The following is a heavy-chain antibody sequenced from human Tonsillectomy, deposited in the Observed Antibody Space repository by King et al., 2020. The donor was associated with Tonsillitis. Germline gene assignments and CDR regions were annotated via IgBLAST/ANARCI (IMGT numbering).Heavy chain of an antibody. V-gene: IGHV3-23*04. CDR3: AKGVAGGVGYFY. CDR2: ITNSGVGT. D-gene: IGHD3-22*01. J-gene: IGHJ4*02. CDR1: GFTFTTYA. Sequence: EVQLVESGGGLVQPGGSLRLSCAASGFTFTTYAMSWVRQAPGKGLEWVSAITNSGVGTFYADSVKGRFTISRDNSKNTLYLQMNSLRADDTAVYYCAKGVAGGVGYFYWGQGTLVTVSS.